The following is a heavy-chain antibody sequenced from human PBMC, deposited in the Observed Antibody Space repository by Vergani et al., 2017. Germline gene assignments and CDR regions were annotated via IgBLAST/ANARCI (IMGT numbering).Heavy chain of an antibody. CDR1: GFTFSSYG. J-gene: IGHJ4*02. CDR2: ISYDGSNK. Sequence: QVQLVESGGGVVQPGRSLRLSCAASGFTFSSYGMHWVRQAPGKGLEWVAVISYDGSNKYYADSVKGRFTISRDNSKNTLYLQMNSLRAEDTAVYYCAKERLWFPSKYFDYWGQGTLVTVSS. CDR3: AKERLWFPSKYFDY. D-gene: IGHD3-10*01. V-gene: IGHV3-30*18.